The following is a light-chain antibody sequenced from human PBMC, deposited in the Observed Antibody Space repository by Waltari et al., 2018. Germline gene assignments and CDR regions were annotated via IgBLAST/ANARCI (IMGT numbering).Light chain of an antibody. CDR3: QQYYTTPPT. CDR1: KSVLYSSNNKTY. CDR2: WAS. J-gene: IGKJ3*01. Sequence: DIVMTQSPDSLSVSLGERATINCKSSKSVLYSSNNKTYLDWYQQKPGQPPKLLIYWASTRESGVPDRFSGSGSGTDFTLTISSLLAEDVALYYCQQYYTTPPTFGPGTKVDIK. V-gene: IGKV4-1*01.